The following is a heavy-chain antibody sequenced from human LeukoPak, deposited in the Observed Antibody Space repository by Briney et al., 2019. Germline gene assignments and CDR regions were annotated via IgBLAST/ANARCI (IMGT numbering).Heavy chain of an antibody. D-gene: IGHD2-15*01. J-gene: IGHJ6*02. Sequence: ASVKVSCKASGYTFTSYGISWVRQAPGQGLEWMGWISAYNGNTNYAQKLQGRVTMTTDTSTSTAYMELRSLRSDDTAVYYCTKLVVVAATHPGDDYYYGMDVWGQETTVTVSS. CDR3: TKLVVVAATHPGDDYYYGMDV. CDR1: GYTFTSYG. CDR2: ISAYNGNT. V-gene: IGHV1-18*01.